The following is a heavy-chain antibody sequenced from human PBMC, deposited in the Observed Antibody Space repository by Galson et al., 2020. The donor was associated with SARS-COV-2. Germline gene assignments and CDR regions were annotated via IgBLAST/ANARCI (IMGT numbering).Heavy chain of an antibody. CDR3: ARGGDYYDSSGHDAFDI. Sequence: GESLKISCAASGFNLSSYDMHWVRQATGKGLEWVSAIGTAGDTYYTGSVKGRFTISRENAKNSLYLQMNSLRAGDTAVYYCARGGDYYDSSGHDAFDIWGQGTMVTVSS. CDR2: IGTAGDT. D-gene: IGHD3-22*01. CDR1: GFNLSSYD. J-gene: IGHJ3*02. V-gene: IGHV3-13*01.